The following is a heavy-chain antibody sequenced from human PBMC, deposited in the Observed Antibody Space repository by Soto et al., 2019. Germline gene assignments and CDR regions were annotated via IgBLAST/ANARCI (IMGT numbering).Heavy chain of an antibody. J-gene: IGHJ6*02. CDR1: GFTFSSYD. Sequence: GESLKISCAASGFTFSSYDMHWVRQATGKGLEWVSAIGTAGDTYYPGSVKGRFTISRENAKNSLYLQMNSLRAEDTAGYYCARDTLRIAAAGPLGYYYGMDVWGQGTTVTVSS. V-gene: IGHV3-13*01. CDR2: IGTAGDT. CDR3: ARDTLRIAAAGPLGYYYGMDV. D-gene: IGHD6-13*01.